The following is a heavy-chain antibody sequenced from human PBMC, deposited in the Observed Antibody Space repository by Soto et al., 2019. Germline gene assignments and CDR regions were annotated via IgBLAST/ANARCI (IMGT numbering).Heavy chain of an antibody. D-gene: IGHD6-19*01. Sequence: QVQLQESGPGLVKPSETLSLTCTVSAGSISGHYWSWIRQPPGKGLEWIGYKYYNGATNYNPSLESRVTMSVDAALNRFSRYQYCVTAADTAVDYWAKLGSDWAFDYWGQGTLVTVSS. CDR2: KYYNGAT. J-gene: IGHJ4*02. V-gene: IGHV4-59*08. CDR3: AKLGSDWAFDY. CDR1: AGSISGHY.